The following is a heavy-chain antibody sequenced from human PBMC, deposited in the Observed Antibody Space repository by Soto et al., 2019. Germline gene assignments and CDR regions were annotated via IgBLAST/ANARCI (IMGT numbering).Heavy chain of an antibody. D-gene: IGHD3-3*01. CDR3: ARSAISRKSNCFDP. Sequence: SETLSLTCTVSGGSIISYYWSWIRQPPGKGLEWIGYIYYSGSTNYNPSLKSRVTISVDTSKNQFSLKLSSVTAADTAVYYCARSAISRKSNCFDPWGQGTLVTVSS. J-gene: IGHJ5*02. V-gene: IGHV4-59*01. CDR1: GGSIISYY. CDR2: IYYSGST.